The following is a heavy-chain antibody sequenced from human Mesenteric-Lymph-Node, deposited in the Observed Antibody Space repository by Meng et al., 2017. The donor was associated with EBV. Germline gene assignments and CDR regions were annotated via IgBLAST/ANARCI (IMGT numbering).Heavy chain of an antibody. CDR3: ARGPNYWYFDL. Sequence: VHRQRWGAVLLKPSETLSLTCAVYWGSFSGYYWSWIRQPPGKGLEEIGEMNHIGSTNYNPSLKSRVTISVDTSKNQFSLKLSSVTAADTAVYYCARGPNYWYFDLWGRGTLVTVSS. CDR1: WGSFSGYY. J-gene: IGHJ2*01. V-gene: IGHV4-34*01. CDR2: MNHIGST.